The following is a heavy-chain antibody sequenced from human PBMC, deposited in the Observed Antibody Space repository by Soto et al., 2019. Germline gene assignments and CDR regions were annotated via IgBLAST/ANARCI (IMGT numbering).Heavy chain of an antibody. D-gene: IGHD6-19*01. J-gene: IGHJ5*02. CDR2: ISAYSGST. CDR3: VRDVAWVSAWSAEIRDDWFGL. V-gene: IGHV1-18*01. Sequence: ASVKVCCKTSGYMFSTSGMTWVRQAPGQGLEYMGYISAYSGSTNYAATFQDRLIVTADTSTNTVYMELRSLRSDDTAVYYCVRDVAWVSAWSAEIRDDWFGLWG. CDR1: GYMFSTSG.